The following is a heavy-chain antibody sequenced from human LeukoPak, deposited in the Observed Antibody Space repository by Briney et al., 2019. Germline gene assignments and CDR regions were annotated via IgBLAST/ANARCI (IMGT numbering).Heavy chain of an antibody. CDR2: INWNGGST. Sequence: GGSLRLSCAASGFTLDDYGMSWVRQAPGKGLEWVSGINWNGGSTGYSDSVKGRFTISGDNAKNSLYLQMNSLRAEDTALYHCARAIHYGDYLLGMDVWGQGTTVTVSS. J-gene: IGHJ6*02. D-gene: IGHD4-17*01. CDR1: GFTLDDYG. V-gene: IGHV3-20*01. CDR3: ARAIHYGDYLLGMDV.